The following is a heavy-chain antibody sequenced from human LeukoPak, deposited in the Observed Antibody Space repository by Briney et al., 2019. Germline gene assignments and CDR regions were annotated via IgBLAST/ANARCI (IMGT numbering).Heavy chain of an antibody. V-gene: IGHV1-69*04. J-gene: IGHJ3*02. D-gene: IGHD6-25*01. CDR3: ARDLRSSGDDAFDI. CDR1: GGTFSSYA. CDR2: IIPILGIA. Sequence: ASVKVSCKASGGTFSSYAISWVRQAPGQGLEWMGRIIPILGIANYAQKFQGRVTITADKSTSTAYMELRSLRSDDAAVYYCARDLRSSGDDAFDIWGQGTMVTVSS.